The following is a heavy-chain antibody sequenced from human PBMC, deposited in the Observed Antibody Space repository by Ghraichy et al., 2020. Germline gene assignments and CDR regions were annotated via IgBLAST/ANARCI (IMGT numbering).Heavy chain of an antibody. CDR1: GFTFSTYA. CDR3: AKELYGVAARPVFDY. D-gene: IGHD6-6*01. J-gene: IGHJ4*02. V-gene: IGHV3-23*01. Sequence: GGSLRLSCAASGFTFSTYAMSWVRQAPGKGLEWVSAISGSGTTTYYADSVKGRFTISRDYSKNTLYLQMNSLRAEDTAVYYCAKELYGVAARPVFDYWGQRTLVTVSS. CDR2: ISGSGTTT.